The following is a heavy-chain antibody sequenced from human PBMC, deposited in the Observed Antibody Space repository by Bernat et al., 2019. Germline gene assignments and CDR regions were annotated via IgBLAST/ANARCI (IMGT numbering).Heavy chain of an antibody. D-gene: IGHD3-3*01. Sequence: QVQLQESGPGLVKPSETLSLTCAVSGYSISSGYYWSWIRQPPGKGLEWIGEINQSGSTNYNPSLKSRVTISIDTSKNQFSLKLSSVTAADTAVYYCARGSYDFWSWFDPWGQGTLVTVSS. CDR3: ARGSYDFWSWFDP. V-gene: IGHV4-38-2*01. J-gene: IGHJ5*02. CDR2: INQSGST. CDR1: GYSISSGYY.